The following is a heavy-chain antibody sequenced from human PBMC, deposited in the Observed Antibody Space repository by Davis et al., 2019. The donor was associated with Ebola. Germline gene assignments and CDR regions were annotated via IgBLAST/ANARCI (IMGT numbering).Heavy chain of an antibody. Sequence: PSETLSLTCTVSGGSISSYYWSWIRQPPGKGLEWIGYIYYSGSTNYNPSLKSRVTISVDTSKNQFSLKLSSVTAADTAVYYCASGQRGSYSPFDYWGQGTLVTVSS. V-gene: IGHV4-59*01. D-gene: IGHD1-26*01. CDR2: IYYSGST. J-gene: IGHJ4*02. CDR1: GGSISSYY. CDR3: ASGQRGSYSPFDY.